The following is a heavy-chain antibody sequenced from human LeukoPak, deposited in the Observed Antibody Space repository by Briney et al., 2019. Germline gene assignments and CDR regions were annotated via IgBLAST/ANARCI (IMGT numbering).Heavy chain of an antibody. V-gene: IGHV4-34*01. CDR3: ARITGRSSSGYSLQTVYGMDG. CDR2: INHSGST. D-gene: IGHD6-6*01. Sequence: SETLSLTCAVYGGSFSGYYLSWIRQPPGKGLEWIGEINHSGSTNYNTSLKSRVTISVDTSKDQFSLKMSYVTAADTAVYYCARITGRSSSGYSLQTVYGMDGWGQGTTVTASS. CDR1: GGSFSGYY. J-gene: IGHJ6*02.